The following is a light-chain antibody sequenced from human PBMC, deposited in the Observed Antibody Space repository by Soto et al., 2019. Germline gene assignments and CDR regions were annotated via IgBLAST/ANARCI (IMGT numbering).Light chain of an antibody. V-gene: IGKV3-15*01. J-gene: IGKJ4*01. CDR2: GAS. CDR3: QQYNDWPLT. Sequence: EKVMTQSPAALSVSPGERATLSCRASQSVNSNLAWYQQKAGQAPRLLLYGASTRATGIPARFRGSASGTEFTLTISSLQSEDSAVYYCQQYNDWPLTFGGGTKVEIK. CDR1: QSVNSN.